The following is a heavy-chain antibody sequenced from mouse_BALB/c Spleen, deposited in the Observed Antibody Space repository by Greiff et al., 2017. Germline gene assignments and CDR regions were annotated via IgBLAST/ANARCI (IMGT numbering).Heavy chain of an antibody. CDR1: GYTFTSYT. J-gene: IGHJ3*01. D-gene: IGHD6-1*01. V-gene: IGHV1-4*02. CDR2: VNPSSGYT. Sequence: QVQLQQSAAELARPGASVKMSCKASGYTFTSYTMHWVKQRPGQGLEWIGYVNPSSGYTEYNQKFKDKTTLTADKSSSTAYMQLSSLTSEDSAVYYCARDLSFAYWGQGTLVTVSA. CDR3: ARDLSFAY.